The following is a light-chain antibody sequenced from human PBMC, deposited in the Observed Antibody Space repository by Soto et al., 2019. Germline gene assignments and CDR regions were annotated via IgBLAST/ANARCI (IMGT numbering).Light chain of an antibody. CDR1: SSDVGGYTF. CDR3: SSFTSRNTYV. CDR2: DVS. J-gene: IGLJ1*01. Sequence: QSVLTQPSSVSASPGQSIAISCTGTSSDVGGYTFVSWYQQHPGKAPKLMIYDVSNRPSGISNRFSGSKSGNTASLTISGLPAEDEADYYCSSFTSRNTYVFGTGTKVTVL. V-gene: IGLV2-14*01.